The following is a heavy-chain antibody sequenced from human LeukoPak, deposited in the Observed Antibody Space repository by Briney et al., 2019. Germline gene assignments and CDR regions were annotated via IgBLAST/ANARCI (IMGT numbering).Heavy chain of an antibody. Sequence: GGSLRLSCAASGFTFDDYAMHWVRQAPGKGLEWVSGISWNSGSIGYADSVKGRFTISRDNAKNSLYLQMNSLRAEDTAVYYCAREGAYYYDSSGYYYDYYFDYWGQGTLVTVSS. V-gene: IGHV3-9*01. J-gene: IGHJ4*02. D-gene: IGHD3-22*01. CDR2: ISWNSGSI. CDR3: AREGAYYYDSSGYYYDYYFDY. CDR1: GFTFDDYA.